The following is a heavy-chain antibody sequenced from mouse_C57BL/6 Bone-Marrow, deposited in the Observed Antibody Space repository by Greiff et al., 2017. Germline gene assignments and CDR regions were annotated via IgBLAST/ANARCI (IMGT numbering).Heavy chain of an antibody. CDR3: AIDFDYENYAMDY. Sequence: QVQLQQSGPELVKPGASVKISCKASGYSFTSYYIHWVKQRPGQGLEWIGWIYPGSGNTKYNEKFKGKATLTVDKSSSTAYMQLSSLPSEDSAVYYCAIDFDYENYAMDYWGQGTSVTVAS. J-gene: IGHJ4*01. CDR2: IYPGSGNT. V-gene: IGHV1-66*01. CDR1: GYSFTSYY. D-gene: IGHD2-4*01.